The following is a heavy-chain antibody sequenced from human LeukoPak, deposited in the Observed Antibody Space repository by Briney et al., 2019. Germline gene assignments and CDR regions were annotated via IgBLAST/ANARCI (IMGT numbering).Heavy chain of an antibody. Sequence: GGSLRLSCVASGFTSSAFWMSWVRRPPGKGLEWVANIKKDGSEKEYVDSVKGRFSIFRDNAKNSVFLQMNSLRAEDTAVYYCATFAVVVPGGLLLWGKGTTVIVSS. D-gene: IGHD3-3*01. CDR3: ATFAVVVPGGLLL. V-gene: IGHV3-7*01. CDR1: GFTSSAFW. J-gene: IGHJ6*04. CDR2: IKKDGSEK.